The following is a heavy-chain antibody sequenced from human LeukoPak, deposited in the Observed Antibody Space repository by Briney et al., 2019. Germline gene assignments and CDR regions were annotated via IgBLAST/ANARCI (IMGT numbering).Heavy chain of an antibody. Sequence: PSQTLSLTCTVSGGSISSGSYYWSWIRQPAGKGLEWIGRIYTSGSTNYNPSLKSRVARSVDTSKNQFSLKMSSVTAADTAVYYCARHTAEKYNWFDRWGQGTLVTVSS. CDR1: GGSISSGSYY. CDR2: IYTSGST. J-gene: IGHJ5*02. D-gene: IGHD5-24*01. CDR3: ARHTAEKYNWFDR. V-gene: IGHV4-61*02.